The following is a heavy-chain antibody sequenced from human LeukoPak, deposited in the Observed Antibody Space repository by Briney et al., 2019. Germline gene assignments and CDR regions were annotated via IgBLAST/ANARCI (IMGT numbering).Heavy chain of an antibody. J-gene: IGHJ4*02. Sequence: SETLSLTCTVSGGSISSYYWSWIRQPPGKGLEWIGYIYYSGSTNYNPSLKSRVTISVDTSKNQFSLKLSSVTAADTAVYYCARTRYSSGWFFDYWGQGTLVTVSS. D-gene: IGHD6-19*01. CDR1: GGSISSYY. V-gene: IGHV4-59*08. CDR3: ARTRYSSGWFFDY. CDR2: IYYSGST.